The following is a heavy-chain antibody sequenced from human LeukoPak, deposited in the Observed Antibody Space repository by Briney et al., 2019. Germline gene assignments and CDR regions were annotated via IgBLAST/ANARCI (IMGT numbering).Heavy chain of an antibody. J-gene: IGHJ4*02. Sequence: SETLSLTCAVSGGSISSSNWWNWVRPTPREGLEWMGEIYHRGNTHYTPPLKSRVTMPVDTSTNQFSLRVNSVTAAGTAVYYCARAFYPPDFGFGRAPYYFDKWGRGTLVTVSS. V-gene: IGHV4-4*02. CDR2: IYHRGNT. CDR3: ARAFYPPDFGFGRAPYYFDK. D-gene: IGHD3-16*01. CDR1: GGSISSSNW.